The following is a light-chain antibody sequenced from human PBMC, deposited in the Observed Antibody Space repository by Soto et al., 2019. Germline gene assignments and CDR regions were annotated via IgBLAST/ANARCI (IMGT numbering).Light chain of an antibody. V-gene: IGKV3-20*01. CDR1: QSVISSY. CDR3: QQYGRSPPSWT. Sequence: TVLTQSPGTLSLSPGERATLSCRASQSVISSYLAWYQQTPGQAPSHLIYGASSRATGIPDRFSGSGSGTDFTLTISRLEPEDFAVYYCQQYGRSPPSWTLGQGTKVESK. CDR2: GAS. J-gene: IGKJ1*01.